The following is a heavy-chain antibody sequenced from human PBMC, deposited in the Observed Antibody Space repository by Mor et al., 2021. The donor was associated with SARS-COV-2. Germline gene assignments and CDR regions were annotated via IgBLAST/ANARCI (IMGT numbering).Heavy chain of an antibody. Sequence: LKSRVTISVDTSKNQFSLKLSSVTAADTAVYYCARESTGLWFGEPNAFDIWGQGTMVTVSS. CDR3: ARESTGLWFGEPNAFDI. D-gene: IGHD3-10*01. J-gene: IGHJ3*02. V-gene: IGHV4-34*01.